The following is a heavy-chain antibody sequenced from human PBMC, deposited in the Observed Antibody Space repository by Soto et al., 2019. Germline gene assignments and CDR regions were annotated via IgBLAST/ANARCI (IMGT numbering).Heavy chain of an antibody. CDR3: AKDGDFWSGYYPNDAFDI. J-gene: IGHJ3*02. CDR2: ISGSAGSA. Sequence: GWSLRLSCAASGFTFSSYAMSWVRQAPGKGLEWVSAISGSAGSAYYADSVKGRFTISRDNSKNTLSLQMNNLRAEDTAVYYCAKDGDFWSGYYPNDAFDIWGQGTMVTVSS. CDR1: GFTFSSYA. D-gene: IGHD3-3*01. V-gene: IGHV3-23*01.